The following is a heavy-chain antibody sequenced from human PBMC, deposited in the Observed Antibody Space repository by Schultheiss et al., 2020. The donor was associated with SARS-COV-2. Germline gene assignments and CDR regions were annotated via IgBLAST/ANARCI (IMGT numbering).Heavy chain of an antibody. V-gene: IGHV3-15*01. J-gene: IGHJ4*02. CDR1: GFTFSNAW. D-gene: IGHD3-22*01. CDR2: IKSKTDGGTT. Sequence: GGSLRLSCAASGFTFSNAWMSWVRQAPGKGLEWVGRIKSKTDGGTTDYAAPVKGRFTISRDNSKNTLYLQMNSLRAEDTAVYYCARDDPSGYYDFWGQGTLVTVSS. CDR3: ARDDPSGYYDF.